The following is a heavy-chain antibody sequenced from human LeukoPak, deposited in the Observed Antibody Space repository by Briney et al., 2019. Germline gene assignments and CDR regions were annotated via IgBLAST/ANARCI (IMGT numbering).Heavy chain of an antibody. CDR3: AGVNYYDSSGYYHY. V-gene: IGHV3-21*01. J-gene: IGHJ4*02. CDR2: ISSNSSYI. CDR1: GFTFSSYS. D-gene: IGHD3-22*01. Sequence: GGSLRLSCAASGFTFSSYSMNWVRQAPGKGLEWVSSISSNSSYIYYADSVKGRFTISRDNAKNSLYLQMNSLRAEDTAVYYCAGVNYYDSSGYYHYWGQGTLVTVSS.